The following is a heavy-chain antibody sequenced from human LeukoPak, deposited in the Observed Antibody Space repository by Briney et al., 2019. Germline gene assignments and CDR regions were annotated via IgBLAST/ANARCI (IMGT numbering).Heavy chain of an antibody. D-gene: IGHD3-22*01. CDR3: ARGVSYYYYMDV. J-gene: IGHJ6*03. CDR1: GFTVSSNY. CDR2: ISSSGSTI. Sequence: GGSLRLSCAASGFTVSSNYMSWVRQAPGKGLEWVSYISSSGSTIYYADSVKGRFTISRDNAKNSLYLQMNSLRAEDTAVYYCARGVSYYYYMDVWGKGTTVTISS. V-gene: IGHV3-11*04.